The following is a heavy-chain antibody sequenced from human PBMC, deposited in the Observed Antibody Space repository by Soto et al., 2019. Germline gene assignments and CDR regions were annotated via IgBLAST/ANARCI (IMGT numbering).Heavy chain of an antibody. CDR1: GFTSSNYS. CDR2: TSGSGHYI. V-gene: IGHV3-23*01. Sequence: EVRLLESGGGLVQPGGSLRLYCAGSGFTSSNYSMSWVRQAPGKGLEWVSTTSGSGHYIQYRDSVKGRFTISRDNSKNTLYLHMNNLRAEDTAVYYCAGGAMVTPYYYRLDVWGEGTTVTVSS. CDR3: AGGAMVTPYYYRLDV. J-gene: IGHJ6*04. D-gene: IGHD5-18*01.